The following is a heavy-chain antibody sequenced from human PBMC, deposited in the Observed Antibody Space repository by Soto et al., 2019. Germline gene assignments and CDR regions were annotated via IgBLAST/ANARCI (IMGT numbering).Heavy chain of an antibody. CDR3: AKERRGSVYDLGQHFYSSYGMEV. Sequence: QVQLVESGGGVVQPGGSLRLSCTASEFTFSSDGIHWVRQTPGRGLEWVTLISYDGSNIYYVDSVKGRFTVSRDNSKNTVYLQMSSLRIVDPAVYYCAKERRGSVYDLGQHFYSSYGMEVWGQGTTVTVSS. V-gene: IGHV3-30*18. CDR2: ISYDGSNI. D-gene: IGHD3-22*01. J-gene: IGHJ6*02. CDR1: EFTFSSDG.